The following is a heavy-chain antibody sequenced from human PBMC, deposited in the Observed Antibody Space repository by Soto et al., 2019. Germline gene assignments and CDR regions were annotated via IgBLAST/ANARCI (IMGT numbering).Heavy chain of an antibody. Sequence: GGSLRLSCAASGFIVSRNYMSWVRQAPGEGLEWVSVIYSSGTTYYADSVKGRFTISRDNSKNTLYLQMNSLRAEDTAVYYCARGIAVAGFYFDFWGQGTLVTVSS. CDR2: IYSSGTT. D-gene: IGHD6-19*01. CDR3: ARGIAVAGFYFDF. J-gene: IGHJ4*02. CDR1: GFIVSRNY. V-gene: IGHV3-53*01.